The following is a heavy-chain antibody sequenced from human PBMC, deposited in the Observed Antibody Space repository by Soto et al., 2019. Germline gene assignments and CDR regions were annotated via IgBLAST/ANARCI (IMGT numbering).Heavy chain of an antibody. Sequence: PGESLKISCKGSGYNFAGYLIARVRQMPVKGLELMGIIYPSDSDTRYRPSFQGQVTISADKSISSAYLQWSSLRASDTAMYYCARGGVSTRTFDYWGQGTPVTVYS. CDR2: IYPSDSDT. CDR3: ARGGVSTRTFDY. CDR1: GYNFAGYL. J-gene: IGHJ4*02. D-gene: IGHD1-1*01. V-gene: IGHV5-51*01.